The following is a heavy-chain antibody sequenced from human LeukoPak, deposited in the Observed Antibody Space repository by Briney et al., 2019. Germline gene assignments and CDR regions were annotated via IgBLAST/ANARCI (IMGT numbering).Heavy chain of an antibody. D-gene: IGHD6-19*01. CDR3: VRQYSSGWSYYYGMDV. V-gene: IGHV6-1*01. CDR1: GDSVSSHSAA. J-gene: IGHJ6*02. CDR2: TYYRSKWYN. Sequence: SQTLSLTCAISGDSVSSHSAAWHWIRQSPSRGLEWLGRTYYRSKWYNDYAVSVESRITITPDTSKNHFSLQLNSVTPEDTSVYYCVRQYSSGWSYYYGMDVWGQGTTVTVSS.